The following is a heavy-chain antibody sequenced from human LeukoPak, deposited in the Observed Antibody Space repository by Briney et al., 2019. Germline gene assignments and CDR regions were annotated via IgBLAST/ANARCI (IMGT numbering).Heavy chain of an antibody. CDR1: GFTFSSYA. Sequence: PGGSLRLSCAASGFTFSSYAMHWVRQAPGKGLEWVAVISYDGSNKYYADSVKGRFTISRDNSKNTLYLQMNSLRAEDTAVYYCARVMIVVDDAFDIWGQGTMVTVSS. D-gene: IGHD3-22*01. CDR3: ARVMIVVDDAFDI. CDR2: ISYDGSNK. J-gene: IGHJ3*02. V-gene: IGHV3-30*04.